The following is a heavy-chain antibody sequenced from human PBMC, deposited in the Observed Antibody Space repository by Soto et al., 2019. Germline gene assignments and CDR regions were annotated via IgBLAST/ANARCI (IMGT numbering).Heavy chain of an antibody. D-gene: IGHD2-15*01. J-gene: IGHJ4*02. V-gene: IGHV3-23*01. CDR2: ISGSGGST. Sequence: GGSLRLSCAASGFTFSSYAMSWVRQAPGKGLEWVSAISGSGGSTYYADSVKGRFTISRDNSKNTLYLQMNSLRVEDTAVYYCAKDQKGYCSGGSCYTTAYWGQGTLVTVSS. CDR3: AKDQKGYCSGGSCYTTAY. CDR1: GFTFSSYA.